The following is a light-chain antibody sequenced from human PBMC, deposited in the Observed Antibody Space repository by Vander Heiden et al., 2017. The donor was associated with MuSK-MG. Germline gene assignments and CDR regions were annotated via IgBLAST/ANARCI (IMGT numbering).Light chain of an antibody. CDR1: SSDVGAYKY. V-gene: IGLV2-14*03. Sequence: QSALTQPASVSGSPGQSITISCTGSSSDVGAYKYVSWYQHRPGKAPKLIIYDVSNRPSGVSNRFSGSKSGNTASLTISGLQAEDEADYYCSSYTGSSTLVLFGGGTKLTVL. CDR2: DVS. CDR3: SSYTGSSTLVL. J-gene: IGLJ2*01.